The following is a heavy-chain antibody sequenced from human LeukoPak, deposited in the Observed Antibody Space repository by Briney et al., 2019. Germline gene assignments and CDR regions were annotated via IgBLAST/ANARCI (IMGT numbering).Heavy chain of an antibody. D-gene: IGHD6-6*01. CDR1: GGSISSSSYY. Sequence: PPETLCLTCTVSGGSISSSSYYWGWIRQPPGKGLEWIGSIYYSGSTYYNPSLKSRVTISVDTSKNQFSLKLSSVTAADTAVYYCARHLSSIAARPEDDAFDIWGQGTIATVSS. CDR2: IYYSGST. CDR3: ARHLSSIAARPEDDAFDI. V-gene: IGHV4-39*01. J-gene: IGHJ3*02.